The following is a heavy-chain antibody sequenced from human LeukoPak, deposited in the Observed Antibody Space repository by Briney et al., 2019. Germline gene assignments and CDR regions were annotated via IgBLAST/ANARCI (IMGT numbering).Heavy chain of an antibody. V-gene: IGHV4-38-2*02. CDR2: LYHSGST. Sequence: PSETLSLTCTVSGYSISSGYYWGWIRQPPGKGLEWIGSLYHSGSTYDNPSLKSRVTISVDTSKNQFSLKLSSVTAADTAVYYCARDSRNWFDPWGQGTLVTVSS. CDR3: ARDSRNWFDP. J-gene: IGHJ5*02. CDR1: GYSISSGYY.